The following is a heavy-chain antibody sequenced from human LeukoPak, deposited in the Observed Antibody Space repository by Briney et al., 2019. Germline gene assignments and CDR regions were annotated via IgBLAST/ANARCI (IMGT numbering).Heavy chain of an antibody. CDR2: ISAYNGNT. CDR1: GYTFTSYG. CDR3: ARGPYCSGGTCYSQYFDY. J-gene: IGHJ4*02. V-gene: IGHV1-18*01. Sequence: ASVKVSCKASGYTFTSYGISWVRQAPGQGLEWMGWISAYNGNTNYAQKLQGRVTMTTDTSTSTAYTELRNLRSDDTAVYYCARGPYCSGGTCYSQYFDYWGQGTLVTVSS. D-gene: IGHD2-15*01.